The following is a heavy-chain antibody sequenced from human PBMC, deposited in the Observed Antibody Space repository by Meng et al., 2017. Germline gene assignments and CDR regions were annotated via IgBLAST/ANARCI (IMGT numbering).Heavy chain of an antibody. V-gene: IGHV4-34*01. CDR3: ARSGGRRSGGNAARYFDY. J-gene: IGHJ4*01. Sequence: WGAGLVKPPQPLSRPFACSGGSVAGINWNWIRQPPEKGLEWIAEINHNISTNYSPSLKGRVTISVDTANNQFYLRLSSVTAADTALYYCARSGGRRSGGNAARYFDYWGQGTLVTVSS. CDR2: INHNIST. D-gene: IGHD4-23*01. CDR1: GGSVAGIN.